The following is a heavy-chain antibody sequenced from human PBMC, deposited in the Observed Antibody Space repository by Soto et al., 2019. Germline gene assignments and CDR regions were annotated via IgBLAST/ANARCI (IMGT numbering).Heavy chain of an antibody. CDR2: INHSGST. J-gene: IGHJ4*02. CDR1: GGSIRSHY. CDR3: ARGYRYSSSPRLDY. V-gene: IGHV4-34*01. D-gene: IGHD6-6*01. Sequence: PSETLSLTCTVSGGSIRSHYWSWIRQSPGRGLEWIGEINHSGSTNYNPSLKSRVTISVDTSKNQFSLKLSSVTAADTAVYYCARGYRYSSSPRLDYWGQGTLVTVSS.